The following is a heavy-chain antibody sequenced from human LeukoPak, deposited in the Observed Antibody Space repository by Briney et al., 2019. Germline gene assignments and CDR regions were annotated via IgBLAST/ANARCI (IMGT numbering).Heavy chain of an antibody. D-gene: IGHD3-16*01. CDR3: AKGYYDYVWGCYYFDY. CDR1: GFTFISYA. V-gene: IGHV3-23*01. Sequence: GGSLRLSCAASGFTFISYAMSWVRQAPGKGLEWVSAISGSGGSTYYADSVKGRFTISRDNSRDTLYLQMNSLRAEDTAVYYCAKGYYDYVWGCYYFDYWGQGTLVTVSS. J-gene: IGHJ4*02. CDR2: ISGSGGST.